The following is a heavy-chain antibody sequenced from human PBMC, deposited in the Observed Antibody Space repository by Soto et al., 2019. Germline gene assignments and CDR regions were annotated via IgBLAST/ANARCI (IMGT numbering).Heavy chain of an antibody. CDR3: ARPDYYGSGSPLDFDY. CDR2: IIPIFGTA. D-gene: IGHD3-10*01. Sequence: PSVKDSCKASGGTFSSYAISWVRQAPGQGLEWMGGIIPIFGTANYAQKFQGRVPITADESTRTAYMELSSLRSEDTAVYYCARPDYYGSGSPLDFDYWGQGTLVTVSS. CDR1: GGTFSSYA. V-gene: IGHV1-69*13. J-gene: IGHJ4*02.